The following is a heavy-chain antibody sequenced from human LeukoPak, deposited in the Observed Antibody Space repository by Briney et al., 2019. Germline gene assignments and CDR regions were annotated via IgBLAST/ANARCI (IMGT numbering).Heavy chain of an antibody. D-gene: IGHD2-2*02. CDR3: ARGYCSSASCYRGWFDP. J-gene: IGHJ5*02. Sequence: SETLSLTCTVSGGSISSYYWSWIRQPPGKGLEWIGYIYYSGSTTYSPSLKSRVTISVDTSKNQFSLMLSSVTAADTAVYYCARGYCSSASCYRGWFDPWGQGTLVTVSS. CDR2: IYYSGST. CDR1: GGSISSYY. V-gene: IGHV4-59*01.